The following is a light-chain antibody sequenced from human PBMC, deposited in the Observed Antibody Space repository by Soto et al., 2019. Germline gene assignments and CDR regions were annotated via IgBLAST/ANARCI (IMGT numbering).Light chain of an antibody. CDR1: SSDVGGYNY. Sequence: QSALTQPPSASGSPGQSVTISCTGTSSDVGGYNYVSWYQQHPGKAPKVMIYEVNKRPSGVPDRFSGSKSGNTASLTVSGLQAEDEADYFCKSYTGINKGVFGGGTKLTVL. CDR2: EVN. J-gene: IGLJ3*02. V-gene: IGLV2-8*01. CDR3: KSYTGINKGV.